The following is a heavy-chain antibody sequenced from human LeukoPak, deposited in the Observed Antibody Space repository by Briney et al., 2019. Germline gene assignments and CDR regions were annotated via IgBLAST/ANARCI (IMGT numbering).Heavy chain of an antibody. V-gene: IGHV1-24*01. CDR3: ATGKGHRLYIVGATNVLLN. J-gene: IGHJ4*02. CDR2: FDPEDGET. CDR1: GYTLTELS. Sequence: GASVKVSCKVSGYTLTELSMHWVRQAPGKGLEWMGGFDPEDGETIYAQKFQGRVTMTEDTSTDTAYMELSSLRSEDTAVYYCATGKGHRLYIVGATNVLLNWGQGTLVTVSS. D-gene: IGHD1-26*01.